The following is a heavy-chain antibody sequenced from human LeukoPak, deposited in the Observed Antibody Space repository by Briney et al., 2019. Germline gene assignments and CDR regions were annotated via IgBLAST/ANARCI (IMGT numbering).Heavy chain of an antibody. CDR1: GFTFSSYW. D-gene: IGHD6-13*01. Sequence: PGGSLRLSCAASGFTFSSYWMSWVRQAPGKGLEWVANIKQDGSEKYYVDSVKGRFTISRDNAKNSLYLQMNSLRAEDTAAYYCARSIAAAGTFFDYWGQGTLVTVSS. V-gene: IGHV3-7*01. J-gene: IGHJ4*02. CDR2: IKQDGSEK. CDR3: ARSIAAAGTFFDY.